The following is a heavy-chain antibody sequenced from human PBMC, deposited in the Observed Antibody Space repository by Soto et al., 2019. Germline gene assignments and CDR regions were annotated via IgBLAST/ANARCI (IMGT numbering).Heavy chain of an antibody. J-gene: IGHJ4*02. V-gene: IGHV3-23*01. Sequence: GESLKISCAASGFTFSSYAMSWVRQAPGKGLEWVSAISGSGGSTYYADSVKGRFTISRDNSKNTLYLQMNSLRAEDTAVYYCANRASYGGSGSPTNHYYFDYWGQGTLVTVSS. CDR3: ANRASYGGSGSPTNHYYFDY. D-gene: IGHD3-10*01. CDR2: ISGSGGST. CDR1: GFTFSSYA.